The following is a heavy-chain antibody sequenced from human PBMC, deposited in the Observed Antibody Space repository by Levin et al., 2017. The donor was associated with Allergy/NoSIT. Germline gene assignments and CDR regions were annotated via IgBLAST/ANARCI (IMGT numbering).Heavy chain of an antibody. V-gene: IGHV4-34*01. Sequence: SETLSLTCAVYGGSFSGYYWSWIRQPPGKGLEWIGEINHSGSTNYNPSLKSRVTISVDTSKNQFSLKLSSVTAADTAVYYCARVNYDILTGYVDYWGQGTLVTVSS. D-gene: IGHD3-9*01. CDR2: INHSGST. CDR3: ARVNYDILTGYVDY. CDR1: GGSFSGYY. J-gene: IGHJ4*02.